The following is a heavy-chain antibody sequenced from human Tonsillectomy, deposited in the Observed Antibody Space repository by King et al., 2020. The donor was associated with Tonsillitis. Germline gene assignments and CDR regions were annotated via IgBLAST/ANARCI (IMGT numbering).Heavy chain of an antibody. V-gene: IGHV4-30-4*01. CDR3: ARVRGYSYGRHHYFDY. CDR2: IYYSGTT. CDR1: GDSINSADYY. D-gene: IGHD5-18*01. Sequence: LQLQESGPGLVKPSQTLSLTCTVSGDSINSADYYWGWIRQPPGKGLEWIGYIYYSGTTYYNPSLASRVTMSIDTSKNQFSLKLSSVTVADTAVYYCARVRGYSYGRHHYFDYWGQGTLVTVSS. J-gene: IGHJ4*02.